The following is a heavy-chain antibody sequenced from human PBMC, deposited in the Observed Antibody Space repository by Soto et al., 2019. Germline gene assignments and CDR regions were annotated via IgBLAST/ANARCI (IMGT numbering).Heavy chain of an antibody. V-gene: IGHV6-1*01. Sequence: PSQTLSLACAISGDSVPSNSAAWKLIRQSPSRGLEWLGRTYYRSKWYNDYAVSVKSRITINPDTSKNQFSLQLNSVTPEDTAVYYCARESLGIAAAVNWFDPWGQGTLVTVSS. CDR1: GDSVPSNSAA. CDR2: TYYRSKWYN. J-gene: IGHJ5*02. CDR3: ARESLGIAAAVNWFDP. D-gene: IGHD6-13*01.